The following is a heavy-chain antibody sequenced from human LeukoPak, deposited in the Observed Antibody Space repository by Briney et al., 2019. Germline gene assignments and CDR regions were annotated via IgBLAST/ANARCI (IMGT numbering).Heavy chain of an antibody. CDR1: GFTFSNAW. V-gene: IGHV3-15*01. D-gene: IGHD1-26*01. Sequence: GGSLRLSCAASGFTFSNAWMSWVRQAPGKGLEWVGRIKSRTDGGTRDYAAPVKCRFNISRDDSKNTLYLQINSLKTEDTAVYYFTTLLIWELHFFDYWGQGTLVTVSS. J-gene: IGHJ4*02. CDR3: TTLLIWELHFFDY. CDR2: IKSRTDGGTR.